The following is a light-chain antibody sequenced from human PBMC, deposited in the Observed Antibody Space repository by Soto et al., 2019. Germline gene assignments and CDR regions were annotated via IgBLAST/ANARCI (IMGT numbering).Light chain of an antibody. Sequence: IVMTQSPATLSVSXGESATLSCRDSVNINSKLAWYQQKPGQAXRLLIYRASTMDTGIPARFSGGGYGTDFTITISTLEPEDFAVYECQQRSNWVTFGGGTKVDIK. CDR3: QQRSNWVT. V-gene: IGKV3-15*01. CDR2: RAS. J-gene: IGKJ4*01. CDR1: VNINSK.